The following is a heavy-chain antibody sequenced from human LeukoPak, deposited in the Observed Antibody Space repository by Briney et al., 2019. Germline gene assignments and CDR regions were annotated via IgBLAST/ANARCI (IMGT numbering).Heavy chain of an antibody. CDR2: INPNSGGT. Sequence: GASVKVSCKASGYTFTGYYIHWVRQAPGQGLEWMGWINPNSGGTNYAQKFQGRVTMTRDTSISTAYMELSRLRSDDTAVYYCARGLTYYDFWSGYDYWGQGTLVTVSS. D-gene: IGHD3-3*01. J-gene: IGHJ4*02. CDR1: GYTFTGYY. CDR3: ARGLTYYDFWSGYDY. V-gene: IGHV1-2*02.